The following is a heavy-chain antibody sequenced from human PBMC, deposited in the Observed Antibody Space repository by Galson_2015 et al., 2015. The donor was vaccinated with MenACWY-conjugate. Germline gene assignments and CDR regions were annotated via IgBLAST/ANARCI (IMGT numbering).Heavy chain of an antibody. CDR2: IYPSGGTT. CDR1: GYTFTSYY. J-gene: IGHJ4*02. V-gene: IGHV1-46*01. CDR3: ARGRDTGGHYDY. D-gene: IGHD3-22*01. Sequence: SVKVSCKASGYTFTSYYMNWVRQAPGQGLEWMGKIYPSGGTTGYAQKFQGRITMTSDTSTSTVYMELSSLRSEDTAVYYCARGRDTGGHYDYGGQGSLVTVSS.